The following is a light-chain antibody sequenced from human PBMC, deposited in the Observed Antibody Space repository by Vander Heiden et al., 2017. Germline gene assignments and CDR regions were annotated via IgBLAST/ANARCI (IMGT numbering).Light chain of an antibody. CDR1: QYVSRSY. CDR3: QQYGSSPLT. Sequence: EIVLTQPPGTLSMSPGERATLSCRASQYVSRSYLAWYQQKSGQAPRLLIYGASSRATGIPDRFSGSGSGTDFTLTISRLEPEDFAVYFCQQYGSSPLTFGGGTKVEIK. CDR2: GAS. J-gene: IGKJ4*01. V-gene: IGKV3-20*01.